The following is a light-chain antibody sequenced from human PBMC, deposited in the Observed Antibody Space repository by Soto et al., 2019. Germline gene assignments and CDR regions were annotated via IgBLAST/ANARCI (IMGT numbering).Light chain of an antibody. CDR1: SSDIGGYNF. V-gene: IGLV2-8*01. J-gene: IGLJ1*01. CDR3: SSHGGSNNPYV. Sequence: QSALTQPPCASGSPGQSVAISCTGTSSDIGGYNFVSWYQQHPGKAPKLMIYDVTKRPSGVPDRFSGSKSGNTATLIVSGLQAEDEADYYCSSHGGSNNPYVFGPGTKVTVL. CDR2: DVT.